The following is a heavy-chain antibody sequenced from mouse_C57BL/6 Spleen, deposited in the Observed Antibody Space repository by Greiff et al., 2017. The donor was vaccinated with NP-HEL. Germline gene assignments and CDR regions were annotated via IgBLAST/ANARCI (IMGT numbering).Heavy chain of an antibody. D-gene: IGHD1-1*01. Sequence: VQLQQPGAELVRPGSSVKLSCKASGYTFTSYWMHWVKQRPIQGLEWIGNIDPSDSDTHYNQKFKDKATLTVDKSSSTAYMQLSSLTSEDSAVYYCARDYYGSRRYFDVWGTGTTVTVSS. CDR3: ARDYYGSRRYFDV. V-gene: IGHV1-52*01. J-gene: IGHJ1*03. CDR2: IDPSDSDT. CDR1: GYTFTSYW.